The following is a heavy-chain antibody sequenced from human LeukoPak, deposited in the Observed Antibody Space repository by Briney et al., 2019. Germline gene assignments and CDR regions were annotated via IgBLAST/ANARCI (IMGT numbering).Heavy chain of an antibody. V-gene: IGHV3-21*01. CDR3: ARLGDYGSGSYYPTKDY. J-gene: IGHJ4*02. Sequence: GRSLRLSCAASGFTFSSYSMNWVRQAPGKGLEWVSSISSSSSYIYYADSVKGRFTISRDNAKNSLYLQMNSLRAEGTAVYYCARLGDYGSGSYYPTKDYWGQGTLVTVSS. CDR2: ISSSSSYI. CDR1: GFTFSSYS. D-gene: IGHD3-10*01.